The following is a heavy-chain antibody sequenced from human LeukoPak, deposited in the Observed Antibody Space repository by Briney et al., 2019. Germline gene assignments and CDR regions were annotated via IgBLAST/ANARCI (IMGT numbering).Heavy chain of an antibody. Sequence: PSETLSLTCAVSGGSISSGGYSWSWIRQPPGKGLEWIGYIYHSGSTYYNPSLKSRVTISVDRSKNQFSLKLSSVTAADTAVYYCARTRRAGAVDYWGQGTLVTVSS. CDR3: ARTRRAGAVDY. CDR2: IYHSGST. V-gene: IGHV4-30-2*01. J-gene: IGHJ4*02. CDR1: GGSISSGGYS.